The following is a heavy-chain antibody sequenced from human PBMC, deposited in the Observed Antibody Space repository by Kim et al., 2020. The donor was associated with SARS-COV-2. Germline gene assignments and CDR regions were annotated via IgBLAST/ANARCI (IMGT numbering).Heavy chain of an antibody. V-gene: IGHV3-74*01. Sequence: ADSVKGRFTISRDNARNTLYLQMNSLRAEDTAVYYCARRQFTSGWYYFDYWGQGTLVTVSS. CDR3: ARRQFTSGWYYFDY. D-gene: IGHD6-19*01. J-gene: IGHJ4*02.